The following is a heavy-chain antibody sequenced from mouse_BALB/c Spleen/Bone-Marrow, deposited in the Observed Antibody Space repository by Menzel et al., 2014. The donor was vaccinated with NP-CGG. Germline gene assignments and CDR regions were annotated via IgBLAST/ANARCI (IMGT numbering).Heavy chain of an antibody. CDR3: TRLTYYGLTDY. Sequence: EVKVVESGGGLVQPGGSLKLSCTASGFDFSRYWMSWVRQAPGKGLQWIGEINPESSTINYTPSLKDKFIISRDNTKNTLSLQMSKVRSENAALDYCTRLTYYGLTDYWGQGTTLTVSS. CDR2: INPESSTI. V-gene: IGHV4-1*02. CDR1: GFDFSRYW. D-gene: IGHD1-2*01. J-gene: IGHJ2*01.